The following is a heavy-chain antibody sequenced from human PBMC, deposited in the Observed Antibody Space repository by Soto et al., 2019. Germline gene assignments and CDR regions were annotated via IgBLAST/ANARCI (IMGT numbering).Heavy chain of an antibody. CDR1: GGSVSSDDYS. Sequence: QVQLQESGPGLVKPSQTLSVTCTVSGGSVSSDDYSWSWIRQHPGKGLEWIGYIRDSGRTYYNPSHEGRVTISVDTSKNQFSLRLRSVTAADTAVYYCARAMANYFDYWGQGTLVTASS. CDR2: IRDSGRT. CDR3: ARAMANYFDY. J-gene: IGHJ4*02. D-gene: IGHD2-8*01. V-gene: IGHV4-31*03.